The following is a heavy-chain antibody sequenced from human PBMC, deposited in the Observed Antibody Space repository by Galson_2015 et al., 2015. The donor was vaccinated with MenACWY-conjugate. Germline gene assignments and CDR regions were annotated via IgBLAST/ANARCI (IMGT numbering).Heavy chain of an antibody. CDR2: ISGSGGST. V-gene: IGHV3-23*01. CDR1: GFTFSSYA. J-gene: IGHJ5*02. CDR3: AREGFLGGTKLAISNWFDP. D-gene: IGHD3-10*01. Sequence: SLRLSCAASGFTFSSYAMSWVRQAPGKGLEWVSAISGSGGSTYYADSVKGRFTISRDNAKNSLYLQMNSLRAEDTAVYYCAREGFLGGTKLAISNWFDPWGQGTLVTVSS.